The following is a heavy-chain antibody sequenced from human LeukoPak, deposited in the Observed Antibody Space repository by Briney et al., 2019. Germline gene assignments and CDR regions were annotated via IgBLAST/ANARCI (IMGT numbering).Heavy chain of an antibody. V-gene: IGHV1-2*02. CDR3: ARSRITMVRGVFNWFDP. CDR2: INPNSGGT. Sequence: ASVKVSCKASGYTFTGYCMHWVRQAPGQGLEWMGWINPNSGGTNYAQKFQGRVTMTRDTSISTAYMELSRLRSDDTAVYYCARSRITMVRGVFNWFDPWGQGTLVTVSS. D-gene: IGHD3-10*01. CDR1: GYTFTGYC. J-gene: IGHJ5*02.